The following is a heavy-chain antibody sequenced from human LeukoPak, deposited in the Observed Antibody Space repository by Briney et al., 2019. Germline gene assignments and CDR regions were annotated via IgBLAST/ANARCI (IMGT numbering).Heavy chain of an antibody. CDR3: ANNEVGSIAVAGGY. CDR2: IRYDGSNK. Sequence: PGGSLRLSCAASGFTFSSYGMHWVRQAPGKGLEWVAFIRYDGSNKYYADSVKGRFTISRDNSKNTLYLQMNSLRAEGTAVYYCANNEVGSIAVAGGYWGQGTLVTVSS. J-gene: IGHJ4*02. D-gene: IGHD6-19*01. V-gene: IGHV3-30*02. CDR1: GFTFSSYG.